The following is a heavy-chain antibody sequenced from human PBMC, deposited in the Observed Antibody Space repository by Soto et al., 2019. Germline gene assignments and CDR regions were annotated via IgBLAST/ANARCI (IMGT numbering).Heavy chain of an antibody. Sequence: QVQLVQSGAEVKKPGASVKVSCKASGDTFNSYAMHWVRQSPGQRLEWMGWINAGNGNTKYSQKFQGRVTLTRDTSASTAYMERGSLRSEDTAVYYCARDSIPRYMTGTTSYDSYGMDVLGQGTTVTVSS. CDR1: GDTFNSYA. D-gene: IGHD1-20*01. V-gene: IGHV1-3*01. CDR2: INAGNGNT. J-gene: IGHJ6*02. CDR3: ARDSIPRYMTGTTSYDSYGMDV.